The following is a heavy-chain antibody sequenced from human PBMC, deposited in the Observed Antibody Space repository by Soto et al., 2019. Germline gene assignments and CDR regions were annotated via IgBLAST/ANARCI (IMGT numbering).Heavy chain of an antibody. V-gene: IGHV4-34*01. CDR1: GGSFSGYY. J-gene: IGHJ6*02. Sequence: SETLSLTCAVYGGSFSGYYWSWIRQPPGKGLEWIGEINHSGSTNYNPSLKSRVTISVDTSKNQFSLKLSSVTAADTAVYYCARGKYYDFWSGYYTGSRKTYYYYGMDVWGQGTTVTVSS. D-gene: IGHD3-3*01. CDR3: ARGKYYDFWSGYYTGSRKTYYYYGMDV. CDR2: INHSGST.